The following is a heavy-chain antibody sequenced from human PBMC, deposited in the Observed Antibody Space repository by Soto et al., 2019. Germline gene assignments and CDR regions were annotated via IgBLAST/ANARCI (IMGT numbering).Heavy chain of an antibody. V-gene: IGHV1-69*06. Sequence: QVQLVQSGAEVKKPGSSVKVSCKASGGTFSSFAISWVRQAPGQGLEWVGGVIPIFGTPKYAQRFQGRVTITADKSTSTADMELSSLRSEDTAVYYCAKAADFYGSGTYYNDFDYWGQGTLVTVSS. CDR1: GGTFSSFA. D-gene: IGHD3-10*01. CDR2: VIPIFGTP. J-gene: IGHJ4*02. CDR3: AKAADFYGSGTYYNDFDY.